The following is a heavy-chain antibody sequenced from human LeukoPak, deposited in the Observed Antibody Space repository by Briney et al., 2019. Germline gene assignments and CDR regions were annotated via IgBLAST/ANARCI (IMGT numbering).Heavy chain of an antibody. Sequence: GGSVRLSCAASGFNFSTYSMNWVRQAPGKGLECVSSIDFTSTYIDYADSVKGRFAISRDNAKKSLYLQMNSLRIDDTAVYYCAKDESRVRGVIRDAFDFWGQGTLVTVSS. CDR3: AKDESRVRGVIRDAFDF. D-gene: IGHD3-10*01. J-gene: IGHJ3*01. CDR1: GFNFSTYS. CDR2: IDFTSTYI. V-gene: IGHV3-21*01.